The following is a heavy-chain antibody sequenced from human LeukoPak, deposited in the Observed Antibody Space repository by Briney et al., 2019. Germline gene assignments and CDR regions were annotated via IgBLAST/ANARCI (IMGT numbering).Heavy chain of an antibody. J-gene: IGHJ5*02. V-gene: IGHV3-30*04. CDR1: GFTFSSYE. CDR2: ISYDGSNK. CDR3: ARDPGGVTTKTNWFDP. D-gene: IGHD4-17*01. Sequence: PGGSLRLSCAASGFTFSSYEMNWVRQAPGKGLEWVAVISYDGSNKYYADSVKGRFTISRDNSKNTLYLQMNSLRAEDTAVYYCARDPGGVTTKTNWFDPWGQGTLVTVSS.